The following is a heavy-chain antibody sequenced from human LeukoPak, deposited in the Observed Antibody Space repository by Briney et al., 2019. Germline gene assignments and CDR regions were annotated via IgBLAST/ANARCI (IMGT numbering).Heavy chain of an antibody. CDR3: AKDDHATTGPFDF. CDR2: ISWNSGDT. Sequence: GGSLRLSCAASGFTFDDYAMHWVRQAPGKGLEWVSSISWNSGDTDYADSVKGRFTISRDNAKNALYLQMNSLRAEDTALYYCAKDDHATTGPFDFWGQGTRVTVSS. V-gene: IGHV3-9*01. J-gene: IGHJ3*01. CDR1: GFTFDDYA. D-gene: IGHD1-1*01.